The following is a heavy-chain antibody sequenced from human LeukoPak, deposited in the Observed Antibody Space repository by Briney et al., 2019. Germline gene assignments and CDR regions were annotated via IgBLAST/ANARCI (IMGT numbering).Heavy chain of an antibody. CDR3: ARGTTSSSSWYRRAFDF. CDR2: ISSSGGTA. CDR1: GFTFSSYA. Sequence: GGSLRPSCAASGFTFSSYAMDWVRQAPGKGLEWVSFISSSGGTAYYADSVTGRFTISRDNSKNTLYLQMNSLRAEDTAIYYCARGTTSSSSWYRRAFDFWGQGTMVTVSS. V-gene: IGHV3-23*01. J-gene: IGHJ3*01. D-gene: IGHD6-13*01.